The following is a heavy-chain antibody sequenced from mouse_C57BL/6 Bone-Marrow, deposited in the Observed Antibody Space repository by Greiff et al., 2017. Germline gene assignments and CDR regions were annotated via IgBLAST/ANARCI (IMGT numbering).Heavy chain of an antibody. Sequence: EVQLVESGGGLVKPGGSLKLSCAASGFTFSSYAMSWVRQTPEKRLEWVATISDGGSYTYYPDNVKGRFTISRDNAKNNLYLQMSHLKSEDTAMYYCARDRYYDYVNYYAMDYWGQGTSVTVSS. D-gene: IGHD2-4*01. CDR1: GFTFSSYA. CDR3: ARDRYYDYVNYYAMDY. J-gene: IGHJ4*01. CDR2: ISDGGSYT. V-gene: IGHV5-4*01.